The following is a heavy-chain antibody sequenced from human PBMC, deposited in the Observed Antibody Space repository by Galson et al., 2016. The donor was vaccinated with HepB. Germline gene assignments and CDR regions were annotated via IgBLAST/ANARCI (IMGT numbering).Heavy chain of an antibody. V-gene: IGHV3-64D*09. J-gene: IGHJ4*02. CDR2: ISSDGGTT. CDR1: GFTFSNYA. CDR3: VKVKGPYDY. Sequence: SLRLSCAVSGFTFSNYALHWVRQAPGKGLEYVSAISSDGGTTYYADSLKGRFTTSRDNSKNTPYLQMSSLRIEDTAVYYCVKVKGPYDYWGQGTLVTVSS.